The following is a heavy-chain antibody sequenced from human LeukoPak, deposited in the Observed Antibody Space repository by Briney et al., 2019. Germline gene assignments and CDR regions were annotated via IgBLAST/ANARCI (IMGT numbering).Heavy chain of an antibody. CDR1: GFTFSSYA. CDR3: ARDPSETYYDFWSGYSGTNWFDP. CDR2: ISSSSSTI. J-gene: IGHJ5*02. D-gene: IGHD3-3*01. Sequence: PGGSLRLSCAASGFTFSSYAMSWVRQAPGKGLEWVSYISSSSSTIYYADSVKGRFTISRDNAKNSLYLQMNSLRDEDTAVYYCARDPSETYYDFWSGYSGTNWFDPWGQGTLVTVSS. V-gene: IGHV3-48*02.